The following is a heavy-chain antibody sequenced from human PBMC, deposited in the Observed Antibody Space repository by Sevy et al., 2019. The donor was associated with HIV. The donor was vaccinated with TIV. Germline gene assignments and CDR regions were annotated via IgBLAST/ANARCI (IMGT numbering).Heavy chain of an antibody. V-gene: IGHV5-51*01. D-gene: IGHD3-10*01. J-gene: IGHJ3*02. CDR3: ASPASYGSGSYDAFDI. CDR2: INPSDSDT. CDR1: GYRFTSYW. Sequence: GESLKISCKGSGYRFTSYWIAWVRQMPGKGLEWIGIINPSDSDTTYSPSFQDQVTISVDKSISTAYLQWSSLKASDTAMYYCASPASYGSGSYDAFDIWGQGTMVTVSS.